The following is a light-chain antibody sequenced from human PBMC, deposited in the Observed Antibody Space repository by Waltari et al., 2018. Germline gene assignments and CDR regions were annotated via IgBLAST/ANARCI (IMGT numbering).Light chain of an antibody. Sequence: QSALTQPRSVSGSPGQSVTISCPGPSSDVGGYNYVSWYQQHPFKGPTLMIYDCSKRPSGVPDRCSGYKSGNTASLTSSGLQNEDEADDYCCSYAGSYTPVFGGGTKLTLL. CDR1: SSDVGGYNY. J-gene: IGLJ2*01. CDR3: CSYAGSYTPV. V-gene: IGLV2-11*01. CDR2: DCS.